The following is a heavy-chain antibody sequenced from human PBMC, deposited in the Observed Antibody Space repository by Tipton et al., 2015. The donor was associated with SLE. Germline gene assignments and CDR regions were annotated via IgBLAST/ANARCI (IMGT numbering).Heavy chain of an antibody. V-gene: IGHV4-34*01. J-gene: IGHJ4*02. CDR2: INHSGDT. CDR1: GGTFSGNY. Sequence: TLSLTCAVSGGTFSGNYRTWIRQPPGKGLDWIGEINHSGDTNYNPSLNSRVTISVDTSKNQFSLKLNSVTAADTAVYYCARGERSSMPDYWGQGTLVTVSS. CDR3: ARGERSSMPDY. D-gene: IGHD2-2*01.